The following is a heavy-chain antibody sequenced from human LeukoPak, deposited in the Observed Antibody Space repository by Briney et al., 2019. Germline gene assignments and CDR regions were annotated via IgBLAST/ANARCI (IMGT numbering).Heavy chain of an antibody. CDR3: ARDGYDSSGYYDSWFDP. J-gene: IGHJ5*02. CDR1: GGSISSYY. D-gene: IGHD3-22*01. CDR2: IYYSGST. V-gene: IGHV4-59*01. Sequence: PSETLSLTCTVSGGSISSYYWSWIRQPPGKGLEWIGYIYYSGSTNYNPSLKSRVTISVDTSKNQFSLKLSSVTAADTAVYYCARDGYDSSGYYDSWFDPWGQGTLVTVSS.